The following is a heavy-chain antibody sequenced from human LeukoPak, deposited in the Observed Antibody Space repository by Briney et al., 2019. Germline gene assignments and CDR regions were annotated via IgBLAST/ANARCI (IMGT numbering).Heavy chain of an antibody. Sequence: PSETLSPTCAVYGGSFSGYYWSWIRQPPGKGLEWIGEINHSGSTNYNPSLKSRVTISVDTSKNQFSLKLSSVTAADTAVYYCARGRYCSSTSCYTEDFDYWGQGTLVTVSS. CDR2: INHSGST. CDR1: GGSFSGYY. J-gene: IGHJ4*02. D-gene: IGHD2-2*02. V-gene: IGHV4-34*01. CDR3: ARGRYCSSTSCYTEDFDY.